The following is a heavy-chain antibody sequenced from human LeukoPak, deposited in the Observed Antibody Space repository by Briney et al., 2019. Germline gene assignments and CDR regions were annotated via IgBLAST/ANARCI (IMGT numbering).Heavy chain of an antibody. D-gene: IGHD3-16*01. CDR1: GFTFSSYE. CDR3: ANMITLYDYVWDGDY. Sequence: PGGSLRLSCAASGFTFSSYEMNWVRQAPGKGLEWVSSISSSSSYIYYADSVKGRFTISRDNAKNSLYLQMNSLRAEDTAVYYCANMITLYDYVWDGDYWGQGTLVTVSS. V-gene: IGHV3-21*01. J-gene: IGHJ4*02. CDR2: ISSSSSYI.